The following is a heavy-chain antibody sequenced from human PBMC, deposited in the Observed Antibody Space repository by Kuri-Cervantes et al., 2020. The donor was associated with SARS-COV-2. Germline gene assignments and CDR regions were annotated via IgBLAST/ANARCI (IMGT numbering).Heavy chain of an antibody. J-gene: IGHJ4*02. Sequence: GGSLRLSCAASGFTFSSYAMSWVRQAPGKGLEWVSAISGSGGSTYYADSVKGRFTISRDNSKNTLYLQMNSLRAEDTAVYYCARDLGEIQLQTPLADYWGQGTLVTVSS. D-gene: IGHD5-18*01. CDR3: ARDLGEIQLQTPLADY. V-gene: IGHV3-23*01. CDR1: GFTFSSYA. CDR2: ISGSGGST.